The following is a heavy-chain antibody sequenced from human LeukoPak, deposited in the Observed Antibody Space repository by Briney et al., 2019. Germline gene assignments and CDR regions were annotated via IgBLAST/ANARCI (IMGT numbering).Heavy chain of an antibody. CDR1: GGSISSSSSY. V-gene: IGHV4-39*01. CDR3: ARYESSAYGIDV. J-gene: IGHJ2*01. D-gene: IGHD3-22*01. Sequence: SQRLSLTCTVSGGSISSSSSYWGWIRQPPGMGLEWIGSIYYSVSTYYNPSLKSRVTISVDTSKNQFSLKVSSVAAADTAVYYCARYESSAYGIDVWGRGTLVTVSS. CDR2: IYYSVST.